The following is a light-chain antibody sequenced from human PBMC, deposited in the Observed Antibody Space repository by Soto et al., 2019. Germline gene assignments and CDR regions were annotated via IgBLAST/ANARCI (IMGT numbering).Light chain of an antibody. CDR2: KAS. Sequence: DIQMTQSPSTLSASVGDRVTITCRASQSISSLLAWYQQKPGKDPKLLIYKASSLESGVPSRFSGSGSGTAFTLTISSLQPDDFATYYCQQYNSYPWTFGQGTKVEIK. CDR1: QSISSL. V-gene: IGKV1-5*03. J-gene: IGKJ1*01. CDR3: QQYNSYPWT.